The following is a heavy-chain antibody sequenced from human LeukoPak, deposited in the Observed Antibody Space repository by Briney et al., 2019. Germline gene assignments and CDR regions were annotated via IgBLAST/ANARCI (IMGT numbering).Heavy chain of an antibody. Sequence: PGGSLRLSCEASGFSFSDYGMHWVRQAPGKGLEWVAFIRSDGTNKYYADSVKGRFTISRDNSKNTLYLQMNSLRTEDTAVYYCAKDRSRSWYSFDYWGQGTLVTVSS. D-gene: IGHD6-13*01. J-gene: IGHJ4*02. V-gene: IGHV3-30*02. CDR1: GFSFSDYG. CDR3: AKDRSRSWYSFDY. CDR2: IRSDGTNK.